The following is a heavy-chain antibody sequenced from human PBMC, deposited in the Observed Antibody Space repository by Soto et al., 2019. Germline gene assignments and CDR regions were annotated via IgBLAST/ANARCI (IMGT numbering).Heavy chain of an antibody. CDR2: ISLSGSTI. D-gene: IGHD3-3*02. J-gene: IGHJ4*02. Sequence: EVQLVESGGGLVQPGGSLRLSCAASGFAFSNYGMNWVRQAPGKGLVWVSYISLSGSTIYYADSVKGRFTISRDDAKNSLYLQMDSLRADDTAVYYCARESFSASPNFFDYWGQGTLVTVSS. V-gene: IGHV3-48*03. CDR1: GFAFSNYG. CDR3: ARESFSASPNFFDY.